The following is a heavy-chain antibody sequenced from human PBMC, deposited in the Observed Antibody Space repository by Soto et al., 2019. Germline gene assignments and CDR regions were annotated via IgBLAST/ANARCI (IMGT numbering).Heavy chain of an antibody. CDR3: AIPMRAYYYDSSGYSADAFDI. D-gene: IGHD3-22*01. V-gene: IGHV1-8*01. CDR1: GYTFISYD. Sequence: GASVKVSCKASGYTFISYDINWVRQATGQGLEWMGWMNPNSGNTGYAQKFQGRVTMTRNTSISTAYMELSSLRSEDTAVYYCAIPMRAYYYDSSGYSADAFDIWGQGTMVTVSS. J-gene: IGHJ3*02. CDR2: MNPNSGNT.